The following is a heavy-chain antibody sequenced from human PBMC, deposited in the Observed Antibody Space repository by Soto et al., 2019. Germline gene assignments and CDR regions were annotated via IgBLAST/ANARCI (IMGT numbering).Heavy chain of an antibody. J-gene: IGHJ4*02. CDR2: ISYDGSNK. V-gene: IGHV3-30-3*01. CDR3: AREGWDLPSPPHYFDY. D-gene: IGHD1-26*01. CDR1: GFTFSSYA. Sequence: QVQLVESGGGVVQPGRSLRLSCAASGFTFSSYAMHWVRQAPGKGLEWVAVISYDGSNKYYADSVKGRFTISRDNSKNTLYLQMNSLRAEDTAVYYCAREGWDLPSPPHYFDYWGQGTLVTVSS.